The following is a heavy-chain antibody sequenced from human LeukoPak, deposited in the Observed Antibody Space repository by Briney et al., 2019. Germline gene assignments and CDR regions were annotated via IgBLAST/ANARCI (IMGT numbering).Heavy chain of an antibody. CDR2: IYYSGTT. Sequence: PSETLSLTCTVSGGSISSSGYYWGWIRQPPGKGLEWVGSIYYSGTTYYKPSLKSRVTISVDTSKNQFSLKFNSVTAADTAVYYCARHLRSSPSDFDYWGQGTLVTVSS. CDR3: ARHLRSSPSDFDY. J-gene: IGHJ4*02. D-gene: IGHD6-6*01. CDR1: GGSISSSGYY. V-gene: IGHV4-39*01.